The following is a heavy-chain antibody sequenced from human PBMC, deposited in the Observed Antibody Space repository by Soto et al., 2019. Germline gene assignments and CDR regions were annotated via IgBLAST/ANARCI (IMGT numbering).Heavy chain of an antibody. CDR1: GGTFSSYT. J-gene: IGHJ6*02. CDR2: IIPILGIA. D-gene: IGHD3-3*01. CDR3: ARGPRYDFWSGYYYYYYGMDV. V-gene: IGHV1-69*02. Sequence: ASVKVSCKASGGTFSSYTISWVRQAPGQRLEWMGRIIPILGIANYAQKFQGRVTITADESTSTAYMELSSLRSEDTAVYYCARGPRYDFWSGYYYYYYGMDVWGQGTTVTVSS.